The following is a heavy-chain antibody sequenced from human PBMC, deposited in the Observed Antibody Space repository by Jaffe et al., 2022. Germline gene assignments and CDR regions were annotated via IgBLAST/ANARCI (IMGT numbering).Heavy chain of an antibody. Sequence: QVQLVQSGAEVKKPGASVKVSCKVSGYTLTELSMHWVRQAPGKGLEWMGGFDPEDGETIYAQKFQGRVTMTEDTSTDTAYMELSSLRSEDTAVYYCATAQNDYIWGSYRYHPDAFDIWGQGTMVTVSS. J-gene: IGHJ3*02. D-gene: IGHD3-16*02. CDR1: GYTLTELS. CDR2: FDPEDGET. V-gene: IGHV1-24*01. CDR3: ATAQNDYIWGSYRYHPDAFDI.